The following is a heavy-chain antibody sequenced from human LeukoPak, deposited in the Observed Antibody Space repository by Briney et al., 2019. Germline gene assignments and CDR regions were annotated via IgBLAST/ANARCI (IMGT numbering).Heavy chain of an antibody. CDR3: ASFFCTSALCYYLDY. CDR2: INTNTGNP. J-gene: IGHJ4*02. Sequence: ASVKVSCKASGYTFTSNGLGWVRQAPGQGLEWMGWINTNTGNPTYAQGFTGRFVFSLDTSDNTPYLQISSLQAEDTAVYYCASFFCTSALCYYLDYWGQGTLVTVSS. D-gene: IGHD2-8*01. V-gene: IGHV7-4-1*02. CDR1: GYTFTSNG.